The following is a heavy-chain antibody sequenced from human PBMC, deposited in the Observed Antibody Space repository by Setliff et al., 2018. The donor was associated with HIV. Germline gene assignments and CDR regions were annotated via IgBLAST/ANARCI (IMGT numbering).Heavy chain of an antibody. CDR2: MLYDGSDR. Sequence: GGSLRLSCVASGFSFSNYGMHWVRQAPGKGLEWVAVMLYDGSDRYYADSVKGRFTTSRDNSKKTLYLQMNSLRPEDTAVYHCARLRLYNSALDYWGQGTLVTVSS. CDR3: ARLRLYNSALDY. J-gene: IGHJ4*02. V-gene: IGHV3-30*03. D-gene: IGHD3-10*01. CDR1: GFSFSNYG.